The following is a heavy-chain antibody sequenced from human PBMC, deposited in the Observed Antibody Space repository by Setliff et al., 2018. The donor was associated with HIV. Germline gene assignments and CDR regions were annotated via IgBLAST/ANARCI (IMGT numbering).Heavy chain of an antibody. J-gene: IGHJ5*02. CDR2: IIPIFSTT. D-gene: IGHD4-4*01. V-gene: IGHV1-69*13. CDR1: GGTFSKDA. CDR3: ARDEGMTTRRGRFDP. Sequence: SVKVSCKASGGTFSKDAINWVREAPGQGLEWMGGIIPIFSTTTYAQKFQGRVTITADDSTSTVYMELSSLKSEDTAMYYCARDEGMTTRRGRFDPWAREPWSPSPQ.